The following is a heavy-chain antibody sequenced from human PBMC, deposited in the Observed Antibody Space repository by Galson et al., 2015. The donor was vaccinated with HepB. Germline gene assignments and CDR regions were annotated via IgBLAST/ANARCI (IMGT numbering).Heavy chain of an antibody. CDR2: INPNSGGT. CDR1: GYTFTGYY. Sequence: SVKVSCKASGYTFTGYYMHWVRQAPGQGLEWMGWINPNSGGTNYAQKFQGRVTMTRDTSISTAYMELSRLRSDDTAVYYCARAPGITMIVVVINFDYWGQGTLVTVSS. D-gene: IGHD3-22*01. CDR3: ARAPGITMIVVVINFDY. J-gene: IGHJ4*02. V-gene: IGHV1-2*02.